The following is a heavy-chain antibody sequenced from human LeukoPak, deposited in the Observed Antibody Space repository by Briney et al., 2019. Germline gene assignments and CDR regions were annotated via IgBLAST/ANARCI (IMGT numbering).Heavy chain of an antibody. J-gene: IGHJ4*02. D-gene: IGHD6-19*01. Sequence: ASVKVSCKASGYTFTSYGISWVRQAPGQGLEWMGWISAYNGNTNYAQKLQGRVTMTTDTSTSTAYMELRSLRSDDTAVYYCARVRYGQQWLVEEGSWFDYWGQGTLVTVSS. CDR2: ISAYNGNT. V-gene: IGHV1-18*01. CDR1: GYTFTSYG. CDR3: ARVRYGQQWLVEEGSWFDY.